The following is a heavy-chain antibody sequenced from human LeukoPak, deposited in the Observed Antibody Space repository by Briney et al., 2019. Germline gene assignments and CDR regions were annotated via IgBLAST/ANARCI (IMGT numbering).Heavy chain of an antibody. CDR2: IYTSGST. J-gene: IGHJ4*02. CDR3: ARTKVGATHPPHFDY. V-gene: IGHV4-61*02. CDR1: GGSISSGSYY. D-gene: IGHD1-26*01. Sequence: PSETLSLTCTVSGGSISSGSYYWSWIRQPAGKGLEWIGRIYTSGSTNYNPSLKSRVTISVDTSKNQFSLKLSSVTAADTAVYYCARTKVGATHPPHFDYWGQGTLVTVSS.